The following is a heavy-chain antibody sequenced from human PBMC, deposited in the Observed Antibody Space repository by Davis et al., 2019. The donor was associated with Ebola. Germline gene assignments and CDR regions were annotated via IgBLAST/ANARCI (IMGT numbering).Heavy chain of an antibody. CDR2: INSNGSST. Sequence: LSLTCAASGFTFSSYWMHWVRQAPGKGLVWVSRINSNGSSTSYADSVKGRFTISRDNAKNTLYLQMNSLRAEDTAVYYCARDLTATKYYFDYWGQGTLVTVSS. V-gene: IGHV3-74*01. J-gene: IGHJ4*02. D-gene: IGHD1-26*01. CDR3: ARDLTATKYYFDY. CDR1: GFTFSSYW.